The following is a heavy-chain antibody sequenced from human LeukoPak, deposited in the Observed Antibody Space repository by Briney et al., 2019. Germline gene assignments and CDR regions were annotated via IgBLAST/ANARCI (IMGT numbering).Heavy chain of an antibody. CDR1: GYTFTGYY. Sequence: ASVKVSCKASGYTFTGYYMHWVRQAPGQGLEWMGWINPNSGGTNYAQKFQGWVTMTRDTSISTAYMELSRLRSDDTAVYYCARDRVSDSSHPPRANWFDPWGQGTLVTVSS. V-gene: IGHV1-2*04. J-gene: IGHJ5*02. CDR3: ARDRVSDSSHPPRANWFDP. CDR2: INPNSGGT. D-gene: IGHD6-13*01.